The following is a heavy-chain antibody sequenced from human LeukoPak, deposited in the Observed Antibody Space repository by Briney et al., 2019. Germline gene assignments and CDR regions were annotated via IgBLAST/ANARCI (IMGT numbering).Heavy chain of an antibody. CDR2: TYYRSKWYN. D-gene: IGHD6-19*01. J-gene: IGHJ4*02. CDR3: VRESSGYTSDWYGVNYFDY. V-gene: IGHV6-1*01. CDR1: GDSVSSNSAV. Sequence: SQTPSLTCAISGDSVSSNSAVWNWIRQSPSRGLEWLGRTYYRSKWYNDYAVSVKSRITINPDTSKNQFSLQLNSVIPEDTAVYYCVRESSGYTSDWYGVNYFDYWGQGTLVTVSS.